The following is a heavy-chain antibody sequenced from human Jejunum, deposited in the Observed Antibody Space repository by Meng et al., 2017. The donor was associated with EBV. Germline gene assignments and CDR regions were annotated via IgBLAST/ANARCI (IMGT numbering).Heavy chain of an antibody. J-gene: IGHJ4*02. CDR1: GFSFSSST. D-gene: IGHD3-16*01. Sequence: EGEALEFGGGFVQTGGSLGLSCAASGFSFSSSTMGWVRQAPGKGLDGVSAISGNGCSTYYADSLKGRFTISRDNSKNTLCLQMNSLRADDTAVYYCAKLTDSWGQGTLVTVSS. V-gene: IGHV3-23*01. CDR3: AKLTDS. CDR2: ISGNGCST.